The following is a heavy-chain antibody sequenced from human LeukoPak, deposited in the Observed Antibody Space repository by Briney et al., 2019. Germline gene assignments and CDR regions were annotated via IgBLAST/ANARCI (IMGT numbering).Heavy chain of an antibody. D-gene: IGHD6-19*01. Sequence: GRSLRLSCAASGFTFDDYAMHWVRQAPGKGLEWVSGISWNSGSIGYADSVKGRLTISRDNAKNSLYLQMNSLRAEDTALYYCAKGSSGWYQDAFDIWGQGTMVTVSS. J-gene: IGHJ3*02. V-gene: IGHV3-9*01. CDR1: GFTFDDYA. CDR3: AKGSSGWYQDAFDI. CDR2: ISWNSGSI.